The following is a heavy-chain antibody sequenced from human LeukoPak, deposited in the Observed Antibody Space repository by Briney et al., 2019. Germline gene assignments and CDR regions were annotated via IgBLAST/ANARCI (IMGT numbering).Heavy chain of an antibody. V-gene: IGHV4-39*01. CDR3: ARLYVYYYYMDV. D-gene: IGHD3-16*01. CDR2: IYYSGST. CDR1: GGSISSSSYY. J-gene: IGHJ6*03. Sequence: PSETLSLTCTVSGGSISSSSYYWGWVRQPPGTGGEWIGSIYYSGSTYYHPSLKSRVTISVDTSKNQFSLKLSSVTAADTAVYYCARLYVYYYYMDVWGKGTTVTVSS.